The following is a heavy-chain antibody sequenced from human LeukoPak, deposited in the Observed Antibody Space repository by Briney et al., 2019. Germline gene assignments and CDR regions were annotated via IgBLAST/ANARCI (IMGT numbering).Heavy chain of an antibody. CDR3: AREVGATRGLDP. Sequence: GGSLRLSCAASGFTFSSYGMHWVRQAPGKGLEWVAFIRYDGSNKYYADSVKGRFTISRDNSKNTLYLQMNSLRAEDTAVYYCAREVGATRGLDPWGQGTLVTVSS. CDR2: IRYDGSNK. D-gene: IGHD1-26*01. V-gene: IGHV3-30*02. J-gene: IGHJ5*02. CDR1: GFTFSSYG.